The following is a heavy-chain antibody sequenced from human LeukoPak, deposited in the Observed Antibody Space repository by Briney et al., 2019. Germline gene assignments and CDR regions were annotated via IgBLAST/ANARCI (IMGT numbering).Heavy chain of an antibody. J-gene: IGHJ4*02. CDR1: GFTFSDYW. D-gene: IGHD7-27*01. Sequence: GGPLRLSCAASGFTFSDYWMSWVRQAPGKELEWVANIKQDGSEKYYVDSVKGRFTISRDNAKNSLYLQMNSLRAEDTAVYYCVRDKLTGASRLDYWGQGTLLTVSS. CDR3: VRDKLTGASRLDY. CDR2: IKQDGSEK. V-gene: IGHV3-7*03.